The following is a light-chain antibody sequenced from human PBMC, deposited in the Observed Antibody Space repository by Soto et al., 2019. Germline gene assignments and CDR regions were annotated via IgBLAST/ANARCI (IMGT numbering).Light chain of an antibody. CDR3: AAWDDSLSGVV. Sequence: QSVLTQPPSASGAHGQSVTISCSGSSSNIGSNHVYWYQHLPGTAPKLLIYRNNQRPSGVPDRFSGSKSGTSASLAISGLRSEDEADYYCAAWDDSLSGVVFGGGTKLTVL. CDR1: SSNIGSNH. V-gene: IGLV1-47*01. CDR2: RNN. J-gene: IGLJ2*01.